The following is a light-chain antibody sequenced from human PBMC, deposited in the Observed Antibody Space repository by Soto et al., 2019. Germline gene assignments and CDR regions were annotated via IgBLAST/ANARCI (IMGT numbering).Light chain of an antibody. CDR1: SSDVGGYNF. Sequence: QSVLTQPASVSGSPGQSITISCTGTSSDVGGYNFVSWYQQHPGKAPKLMISEVSNRPSGVSHRFSGSKSGNTASLTISGVRAEDEADYYCSSYTSTTTLRVFGGGTKLTVL. V-gene: IGLV2-14*01. CDR3: SSYTSTTTLRV. J-gene: IGLJ2*01. CDR2: EVS.